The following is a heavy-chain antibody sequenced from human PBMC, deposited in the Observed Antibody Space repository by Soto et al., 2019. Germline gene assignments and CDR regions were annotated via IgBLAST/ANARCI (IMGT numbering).Heavy chain of an antibody. V-gene: IGHV1-8*01. CDR2: MNPNSGNT. J-gene: IGHJ4*02. Sequence: QVQLVQSGAEVKKPGASVKVSCKASGYTFTSYDINWVRQATGQGLEWMGWMNPNSGNTGYAQKFQGRVTMTRDTSLSTAYTERSSLRSEDTAVYYSAGEYSRGGSKDWGQGNQVTVSS. CDR3: AGEYSRGGSKD. CDR1: GYTFTSYD. D-gene: IGHD6-19*01.